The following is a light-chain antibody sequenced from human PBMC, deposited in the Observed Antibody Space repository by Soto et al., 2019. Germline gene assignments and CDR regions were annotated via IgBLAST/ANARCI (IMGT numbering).Light chain of an antibody. CDR2: GTS. CDR1: RSVNRSY. J-gene: IGKJ2*01. Sequence: ELVLTQSPGTLSLSPGARATLSCTASRSVNRSYLTWYQQKPGQAPRLLIYGTSSRATGIPDRFSGTGSGTDFTLPISRVELEDDAVCYFQKYGISSRYTFGQGTKLVIK. CDR3: QKYGISSRYT. V-gene: IGKV3-20*01.